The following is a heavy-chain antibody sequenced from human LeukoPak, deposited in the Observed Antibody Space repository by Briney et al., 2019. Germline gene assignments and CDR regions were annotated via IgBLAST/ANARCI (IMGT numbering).Heavy chain of an antibody. J-gene: IGHJ4*02. D-gene: IGHD2-8*01. CDR3: ARRGYYAIY. CDR2: IYRTGST. V-gene: IGHV4-4*02. Sequence: KSSETLSLTCTVSGDSISSSYWWSWVRQPPGKGLEWIGEIYRTGSTNYNPSLESRVTMSVDKSKNQFSLKLSSVTAADTAVYYCARRGYYAIYWGQGTLVTVSS. CDR1: GDSISSSYW.